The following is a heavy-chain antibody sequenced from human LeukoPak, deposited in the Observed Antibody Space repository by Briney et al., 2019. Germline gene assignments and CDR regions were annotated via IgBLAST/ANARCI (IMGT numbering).Heavy chain of an antibody. J-gene: IGHJ5*02. CDR2: ISSSSSYI. D-gene: IGHD2-15*01. CDR1: GFTFSSYS. Sequence: MPGGSLRLSCAASGFTFSSYSMNWVRQAPGKGLEWVSSISSSSSYIYYADSVKGRFTISRDNAKNSLYLQMNSLRAEDTAVYSCAKVEIGRYCSGGSCYAPGDAGGWFDPWGQGTLVSVSS. CDR3: AKVEIGRYCSGGSCYAPGDAGGWFDP. V-gene: IGHV3-21*01.